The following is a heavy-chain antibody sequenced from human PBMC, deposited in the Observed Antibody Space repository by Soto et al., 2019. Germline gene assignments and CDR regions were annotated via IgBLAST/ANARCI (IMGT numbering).Heavy chain of an antibody. CDR3: CARVFTMVRGVIVWWFDP. J-gene: IGHJ5*02. CDR1: GGSISSGGYY. Sequence: QVQLQESXPGLVKPSQTLSLTCTVSGGSISSGGYYXSWIRQHPGKGLEWIGYIYYSGSTYYNPSLKSRXXXXXXXXXXXXXXXXXXXXXXXXAVYYCARVFTMVRGVIVWWFDPWGQGTLVTVSS. D-gene: IGHD3-10*01. CDR2: IYYSGST. V-gene: IGHV4-31*03.